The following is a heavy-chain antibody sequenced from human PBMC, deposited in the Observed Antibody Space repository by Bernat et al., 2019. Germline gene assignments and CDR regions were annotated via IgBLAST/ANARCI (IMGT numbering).Heavy chain of an antibody. CDR2: ISSSSSYT. CDR3: ARDGTDTVNDY. D-gene: IGHD4-17*01. Sequence: QVQLVESGGGLVKPGGSLRLSCAASGFTFSDYYMSWIRQAPGKGLEWVSYISSSSSYTNYADSVKGRFTISRDNAKISLYLQMNSLRAEDTAVYYCARDGTDTVNDYWGQGTLVTVSS. J-gene: IGHJ4*02. V-gene: IGHV3-11*06. CDR1: GFTFSDYY.